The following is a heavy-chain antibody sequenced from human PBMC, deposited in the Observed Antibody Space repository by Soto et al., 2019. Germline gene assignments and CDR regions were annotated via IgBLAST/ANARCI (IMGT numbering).Heavy chain of an antibody. CDR3: ARSYYYDSSGSGLKGWFDP. V-gene: IGHV1-69*13. J-gene: IGHJ5*02. CDR2: IIPIFGTA. Sequence: SVKVSCKASGVTFSSYAIGWVRQAPGQGLEWMGGIIPIFGTANYAQKFQGRVTITADESTSTAYMELSSLRSEDTAVYYCARSYYYDSSGSGLKGWFDPWGQGTLVTVSS. CDR1: GVTFSSYA. D-gene: IGHD3-22*01.